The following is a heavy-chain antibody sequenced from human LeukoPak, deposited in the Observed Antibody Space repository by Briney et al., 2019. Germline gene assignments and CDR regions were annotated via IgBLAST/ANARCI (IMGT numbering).Heavy chain of an antibody. J-gene: IGHJ4*02. CDR1: GGSFSGYY. Sequence: SETLSLTCAVYGGSFSGYYWSWIRLPPGKGLEWIGEINHSGSTNYNPSLKSRVTISVDTSKNQFSLKLSSVTAADTAVYYCARGPPWVGRKMATINVLRYFGYWGQGTLVTVSS. V-gene: IGHV4-34*01. D-gene: IGHD5-12*01. CDR2: INHSGST. CDR3: ARGPPWVGRKMATINVLRYFGY.